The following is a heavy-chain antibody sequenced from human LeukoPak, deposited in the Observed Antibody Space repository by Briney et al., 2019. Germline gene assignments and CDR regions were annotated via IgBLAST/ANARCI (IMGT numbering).Heavy chain of an antibody. J-gene: IGHJ4*02. V-gene: IGHV3-11*04. CDR3: ARDPRTVRI. D-gene: IGHD1-1*01. Sequence: GGSLRLSRAASGFTLSDNYMTWVRQAPGKGLECLSYISGNGGVIQYADSVKGRFTISRDNAKNLLYLQMYSLRVEDTAIYYCARDPRTVRIWGQGTLVTVSS. CDR2: ISGNGGVI. CDR1: GFTLSDNY.